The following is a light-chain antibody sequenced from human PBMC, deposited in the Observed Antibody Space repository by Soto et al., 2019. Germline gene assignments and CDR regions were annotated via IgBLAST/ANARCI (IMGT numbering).Light chain of an antibody. V-gene: IGLV2-23*01. CDR3: CSFARGSGFV. CDR1: SSDVWNYNP. CDR2: EGT. J-gene: IGLJ1*01. Sequence: QSALTQPASVSGSPGQSITISCTGISSDVWNYNPVSWYQQHPVKAPKLIIFEGTKRPSGVSNRFSGNSASLTISGLQSEDEADYYCCSFARGSGFVFGPGTKLTVL.